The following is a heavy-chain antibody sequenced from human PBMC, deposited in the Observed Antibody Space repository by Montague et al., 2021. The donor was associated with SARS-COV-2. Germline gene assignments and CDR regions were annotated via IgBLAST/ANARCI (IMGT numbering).Heavy chain of an antibody. CDR3: AGSLLEYYGMDV. CDR1: GFTFSSYG. J-gene: IGHJ6*02. V-gene: IGHV3-30*03. CDR2: ISYDGSNK. Sequence: SLRLSYAASGFTFSSYGMHWVRQAPGKGLEWVAVISYDGSNKYYADSVKGRFTISRDNSKNTLYLQMNSLRAEDTAVYYCAGSLLEYYGMDVWGQGTTVTVSS. D-gene: IGHD3-3*01.